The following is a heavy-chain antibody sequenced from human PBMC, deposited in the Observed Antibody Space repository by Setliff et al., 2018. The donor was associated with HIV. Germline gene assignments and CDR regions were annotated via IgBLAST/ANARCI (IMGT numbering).Heavy chain of an antibody. CDR1: GFTFSSYA. CDR3: TRESGRSWEHLYYFDY. J-gene: IGHJ4*02. CDR2: IRSKAYGGAT. D-gene: IGHD1-26*01. V-gene: IGHV3-49*04. Sequence: GGSLRLSCAASGFTFSSYAMSWVRQAPGKGLEWVGFIRSKAYGGATDYAASVKGRFTISRDDSKSIAYLQMNSLNTEDTAVYYCTRESGRSWEHLYYFDYWGQGTLVTVSS.